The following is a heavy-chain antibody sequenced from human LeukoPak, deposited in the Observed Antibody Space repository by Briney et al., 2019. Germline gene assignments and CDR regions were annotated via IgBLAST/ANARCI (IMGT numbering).Heavy chain of an antibody. V-gene: IGHV1-2*02. Sequence: GASAKVSCKASGYTFTAYYLHWVRQAPGQGLEWMGWINSNSGDTNSAQKFQGRVTLTRDTSITTAYMEMSSLSSDDTAVYYCVRVSLSPLLPIDYWGQGTLVTVSS. CDR3: VRVSLSPLLPIDY. J-gene: IGHJ4*02. CDR2: INSNSGDT. CDR1: GYTFTAYY. D-gene: IGHD2-15*01.